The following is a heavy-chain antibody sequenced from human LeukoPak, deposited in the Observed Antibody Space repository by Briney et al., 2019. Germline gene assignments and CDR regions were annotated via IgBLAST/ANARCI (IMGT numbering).Heavy chain of an antibody. CDR1: GGTFSSYA. Sequence: SVKVSCKASGGTFSSYAISWVRQAPGQGLEWMGRIIPIFGTANYAQKFQGRVTITTDESTSTAYMELSSLRSEDTAVHYCARDLAPSGSYPDYWGQGTLVTVSS. V-gene: IGHV1-69*05. J-gene: IGHJ4*02. CDR3: ARDLAPSGSYPDY. CDR2: IIPIFGTA. D-gene: IGHD1-26*01.